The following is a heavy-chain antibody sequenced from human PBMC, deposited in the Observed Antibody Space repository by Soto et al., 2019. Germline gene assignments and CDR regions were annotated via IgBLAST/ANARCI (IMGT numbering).Heavy chain of an antibody. J-gene: IGHJ3*02. CDR3: AHIMITYGGVIGLDAFDI. CDR2: ICWDNDK. Sequence: QITLKESGPTLVEPTQTLTLTCTFSGFSLDTRTAGVGWIRQPPGKALEWVAIICWDNDKRYSPSLRSRLAIDKDTSKNQVVLTMTALDPVDTGTYYCAHIMITYGGVIGLDAFDIWGQGTMVTVSS. D-gene: IGHD3-16*02. CDR1: GFSLDTRTAG. V-gene: IGHV2-5*02.